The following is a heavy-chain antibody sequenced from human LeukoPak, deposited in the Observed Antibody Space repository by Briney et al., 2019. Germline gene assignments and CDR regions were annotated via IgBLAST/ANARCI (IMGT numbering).Heavy chain of an antibody. J-gene: IGHJ3*02. CDR3: AKSRVSYYYDSSGFWAFDI. CDR2: ISGSGGST. CDR1: GFTFSSYA. D-gene: IGHD3-22*01. Sequence: GGSLRLSCAASGFTFSSYAMSWVRQAPGKGLEWVSAISGSGGSTYYADSVKGRFTISRDNSKNTLFLQMNSLRAEDTAIYYCAKSRVSYYYDSSGFWAFDIWGQGTMVTVSS. V-gene: IGHV3-23*01.